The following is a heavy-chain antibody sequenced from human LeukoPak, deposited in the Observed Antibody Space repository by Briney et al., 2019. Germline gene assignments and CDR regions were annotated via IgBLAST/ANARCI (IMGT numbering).Heavy chain of an antibody. V-gene: IGHV3-7*01. CDR2: IKQDGSEK. D-gene: IGHD6-13*01. CDR3: ARDQQLADYYYYYMDV. CDR1: GFTFSSYW. Sequence: GGSLRLSCAASGFTFSSYWMSWVRQAPGKGLEWVANIKQDGSEKYYVDSVKGRFTISRDNAKNSLYLQMNSLRAEDTAVYYCARDQQLADYYYYYMDVWGKGTTVTISS. J-gene: IGHJ6*03.